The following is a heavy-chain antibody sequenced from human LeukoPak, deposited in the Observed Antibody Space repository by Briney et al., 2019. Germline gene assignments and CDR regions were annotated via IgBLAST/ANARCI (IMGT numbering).Heavy chain of an antibody. CDR2: ISHDGTKR. Sequence: GKSLRLSCTTSGFSFSDYGLHWRRQAPGEGLEWLGFISHDGTKRFYTDSVRGRFFISRDTSRRTVYLQMDSLRAQDTSLYFCARGAKKTAVTLEAFISWGPGTLVTVSS. J-gene: IGHJ5*02. CDR3: ARGAKKTAVTLEAFIS. D-gene: IGHD4-17*01. CDR1: GFSFSDYG. V-gene: IGHV3-30*03.